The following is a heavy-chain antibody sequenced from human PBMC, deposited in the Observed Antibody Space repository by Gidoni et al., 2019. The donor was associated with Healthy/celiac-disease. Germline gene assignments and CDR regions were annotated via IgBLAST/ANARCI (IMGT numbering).Heavy chain of an antibody. D-gene: IGHD1-26*01. J-gene: IGHJ4*02. Sequence: QVQLQESGPGLVKPSETLSLTCTVPGGSIRSYYWSWIRQPAGKGLEWIGRIYTSGSTNYNPSLKSRVTMSVDTSKNQFSLKLSSVTAADTAVYYCARGGQEWELHNDYWGQGTLVTVSS. CDR1: GGSIRSYY. V-gene: IGHV4-4*07. CDR3: ARGGQEWELHNDY. CDR2: IYTSGST.